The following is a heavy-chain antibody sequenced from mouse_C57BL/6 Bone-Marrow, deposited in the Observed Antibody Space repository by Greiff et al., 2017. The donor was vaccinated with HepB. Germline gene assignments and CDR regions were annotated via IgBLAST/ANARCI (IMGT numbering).Heavy chain of an antibody. V-gene: IGHV1-76*01. Sequence: VKLVESGAELVRPGASVKLSCKASGYTFTDYYINWVKQRPGQGLEWIARIYPGSGNTYYNEKFKGKATLTAEKSSSTAYMQLSSLTSEDSAVYFCARVHFGSGSWFAYWGQGTLVTVSA. CDR1: GYTFTDYY. CDR3: ARVHFGSGSWFAY. CDR2: IYPGSGNT. J-gene: IGHJ3*01. D-gene: IGHD3-2*02.